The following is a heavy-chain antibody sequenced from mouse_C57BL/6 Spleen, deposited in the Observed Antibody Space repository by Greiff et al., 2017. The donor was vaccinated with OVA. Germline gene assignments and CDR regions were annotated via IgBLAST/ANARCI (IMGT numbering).Heavy chain of an antibody. J-gene: IGHJ2*01. CDR1: GYTFTSYW. Sequence: QVQLKQPGAELVKPGASVKLSCKASGYTFTSYWMHWVKQRPGQGLEWIGMIHPNSGSTNYNEKFKSKATLTVDKSSSTAYMQLSSLTSEDSAVYYCARGGFITTVVADFDYWGQGTTLTVSS. CDR2: IHPNSGST. CDR3: ARGGFITTVVADFDY. V-gene: IGHV1-64*01. D-gene: IGHD1-1*01.